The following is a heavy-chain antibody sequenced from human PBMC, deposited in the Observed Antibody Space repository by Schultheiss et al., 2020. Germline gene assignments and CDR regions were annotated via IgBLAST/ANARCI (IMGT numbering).Heavy chain of an antibody. CDR3: ARHWVVPAATTYYYYYYMDV. D-gene: IGHD2-2*01. V-gene: IGHV5-51*01. CDR1: GYSFTSYW. Sequence: GGSLRLACKGSGYSFTSYWIGWVRQMPGKGLEWMGITYPGDSDTRYSPSFQGQVTISADKSISTAYLQWSSLKASDTAMYYCARHWVVPAATTYYYYYYMDVWGKGTTVTVSS. J-gene: IGHJ6*03. CDR2: TYPGDSDT.